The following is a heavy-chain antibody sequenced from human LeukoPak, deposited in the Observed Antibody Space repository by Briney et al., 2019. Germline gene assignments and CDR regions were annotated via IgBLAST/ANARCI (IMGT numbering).Heavy chain of an antibody. CDR3: AKLHNLNCDY. Sequence: GGSLRLSCAASGFTFGNYAMSWVRQAPGKGLEWVSGISGSGGTTYYADSVKGRFTISRDNPENTLYLQMNSLRAEDTAVYYCAKLHNLNCDYWGLGTLATVSS. CDR1: GFTFGNYA. D-gene: IGHD1-14*01. V-gene: IGHV3-23*01. J-gene: IGHJ4*02. CDR2: ISGSGGTT.